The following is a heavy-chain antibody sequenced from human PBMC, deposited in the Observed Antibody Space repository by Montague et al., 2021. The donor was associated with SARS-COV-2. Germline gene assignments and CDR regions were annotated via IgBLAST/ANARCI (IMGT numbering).Heavy chain of an antibody. CDR1: GFTFSSYA. Sequence: SLRLSCAVSGFTFSSYAMHWVRQAPGKGLEWVAVISYDGSNKYYADSVKGRFTISRDNSKNTLYLQMNSLRAEDTAVYYCAKVTIGPVGFDYWGQGTLVTVSS. V-gene: IGHV3-30*04. D-gene: IGHD4-23*01. CDR3: AKVTIGPVGFDY. J-gene: IGHJ4*02. CDR2: ISYDGSNK.